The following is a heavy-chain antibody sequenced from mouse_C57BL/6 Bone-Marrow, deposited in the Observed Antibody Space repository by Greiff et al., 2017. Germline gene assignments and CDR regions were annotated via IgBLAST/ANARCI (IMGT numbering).Heavy chain of an antibody. CDR2: ILPGSGII. J-gene: IGHJ3*01. CDR3: ARSRDGYSFAY. D-gene: IGHD2-3*01. CDR1: GYTFTGYW. V-gene: IGHV1-9*01. Sequence: VKLQQSGAELMKPGASVKLSCKATGYTFTGYWIEWVKQRPGHGLEWIGEILPGSGIINYNEKFKGKATFTADTSSNTAYMQLSSLTTEDSAIYYCARSRDGYSFAYWGQGTLVTVSA.